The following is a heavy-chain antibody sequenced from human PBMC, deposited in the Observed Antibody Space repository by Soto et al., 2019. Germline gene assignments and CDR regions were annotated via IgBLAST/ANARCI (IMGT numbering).Heavy chain of an antibody. CDR1: GYTFTTHY. J-gene: IGHJ4*02. V-gene: IGHV1-46*01. D-gene: IGHD3-10*01. Sequence: QVQLVQSGTEVKKPGASVKVSCKASGYTFTTHYMHWVRQAPGQGLEWMGIINPSGGRTTYALKVQGRVTMPSATSTNTVYVELTSLRSDDTAIYFCARAGENYGSGTFSPPLRYYFNSWGQGTLVTVSS. CDR3: ARAGENYGSGTFSPPLRYYFNS. CDR2: INPSGGRT.